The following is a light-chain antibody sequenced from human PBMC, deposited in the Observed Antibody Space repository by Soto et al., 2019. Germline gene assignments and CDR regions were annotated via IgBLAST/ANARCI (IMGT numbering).Light chain of an antibody. CDR3: QQTKSFPLT. J-gene: IGKJ4*01. V-gene: IGKV1-12*01. CDR1: QVISNY. Sequence: DIQMTQSPSSVSASVGARVTITCRASQVISNYLAWYQQKAGKSPNLLIYAASTLHSGVPSRFGGSGSGTDFALTISSLQPEDFANYYCQQTKSFPLTFGGGTKVEIK. CDR2: AAS.